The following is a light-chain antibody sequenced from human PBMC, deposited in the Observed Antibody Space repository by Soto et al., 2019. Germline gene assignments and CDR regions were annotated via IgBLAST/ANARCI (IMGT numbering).Light chain of an antibody. J-gene: IGLJ1*01. CDR3: SSYTSSSTGV. CDR2: EVS. Sequence: QSVLTQPASVSGSPGQSITISCTGTSSDVGGYNYVSWYQQHPGKAPQLMIYEVSNRPSGVSTRFSGSMSGNTASLTISGLQAEDEADYYCSSYTSSSTGVFGTGTKV. CDR1: SSDVGGYNY. V-gene: IGLV2-14*01.